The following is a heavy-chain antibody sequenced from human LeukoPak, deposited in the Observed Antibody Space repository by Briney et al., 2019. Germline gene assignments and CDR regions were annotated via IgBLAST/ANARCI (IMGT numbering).Heavy chain of an antibody. D-gene: IGHD6-13*01. CDR1: GGSFSRYY. CDR2: IYTSGST. Sequence: PSETLSLTCAVYGGSFSRYYWTWIRQPPGKGLEWIGRIYTSGSTNYNPSLKSRVTMSVDTSKNQFSLKLSSVTAADTAVYYCASFSSSWSRFDYWGQGTLVTVSS. J-gene: IGHJ4*02. V-gene: IGHV4-59*10. CDR3: ASFSSSWSRFDY.